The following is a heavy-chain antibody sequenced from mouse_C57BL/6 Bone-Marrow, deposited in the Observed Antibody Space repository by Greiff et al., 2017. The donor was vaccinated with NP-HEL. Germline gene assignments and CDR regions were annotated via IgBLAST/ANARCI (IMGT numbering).Heavy chain of an antibody. V-gene: IGHV1-64*01. CDR1: GYTFTSYW. Sequence: QVQLQQPGAELVKPGASVKLSCKASGYTFTSYWMHWVKQRPGQGLEWIGMIYPNSGSTNYNEKFKSKATLTVDKSSSTAYMQLSSLTSEDSAGYYCARHWYEDWFDYWGQGTLVTVSA. CDR2: IYPNSGST. CDR3: ARHWYEDWFDY. D-gene: IGHD1-1*02. J-gene: IGHJ3*01.